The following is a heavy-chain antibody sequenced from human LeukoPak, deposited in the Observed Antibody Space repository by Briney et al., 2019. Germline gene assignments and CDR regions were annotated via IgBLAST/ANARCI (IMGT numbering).Heavy chain of an antibody. D-gene: IGHD1-26*01. Sequence: SETLSLTCAVYGGSFSGYYWSWIRQAPGKGLEWIGEINHSGSTNYNPSLKSRVTISVDTSKNQFSLKLSSVTAADTAVYYCARAAGADYWGQGTLVTVSS. V-gene: IGHV4-34*01. CDR2: INHSGST. J-gene: IGHJ4*02. CDR3: ARAAGADY. CDR1: GGSFSGYY.